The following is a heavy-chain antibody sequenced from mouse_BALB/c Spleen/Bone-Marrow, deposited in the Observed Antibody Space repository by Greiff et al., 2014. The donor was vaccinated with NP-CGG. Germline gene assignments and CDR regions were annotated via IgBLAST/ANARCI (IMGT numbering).Heavy chain of an antibody. CDR1: GYTFTSYW. CDR2: IDPYDSET. J-gene: IGHJ4*01. V-gene: IGHV1-52*01. CDR3: AREDYGYAMDY. Sequence: VQLQQSGAELVRPGASVKLSCKASGYTFTSYWMNWVKLRPEQGLEWIGRIDPYDSETHYNQKFKDRAILTLDKSSSTAYMQLSSLTSEDSAVYYCAREDYGYAMDYWGQGTSVTVSS. D-gene: IGHD1-1*01.